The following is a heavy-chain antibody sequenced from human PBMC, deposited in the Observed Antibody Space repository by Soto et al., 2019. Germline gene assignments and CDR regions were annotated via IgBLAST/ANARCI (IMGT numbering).Heavy chain of an antibody. CDR3: AKFGCSGGSCNY. J-gene: IGHJ4*02. V-gene: IGHV3-23*01. Sequence: GGSRRLSGSASGCTFSSYAMSWVRQAPGKGLEWVSAISGSGGSTYYADSVKGRFTISRDNSKNTLYLQMNSLRAEDTAVYYCAKFGCSGGSCNYWGQGTLVTVSS. CDR2: ISGSGGST. CDR1: GCTFSSYA. D-gene: IGHD2-15*01.